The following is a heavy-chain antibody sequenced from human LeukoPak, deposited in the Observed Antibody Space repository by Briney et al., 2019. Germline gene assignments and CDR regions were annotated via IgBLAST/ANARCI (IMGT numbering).Heavy chain of an antibody. J-gene: IGHJ4*02. CDR1: GGSISSYY. V-gene: IGHV4-59*01. D-gene: IGHD3-10*01. CDR2: IYYSGST. Sequence: PSETLSLTCTVSGGSISSYYWSWIRQPPGKGLEWIGYIYYSGSTNYNPSLKSRVTISVDTSKNQFSLKLSSVTAADTAVYYCAREGVRGVFDYWGQGTLVTVSS. CDR3: AREGVRGVFDY.